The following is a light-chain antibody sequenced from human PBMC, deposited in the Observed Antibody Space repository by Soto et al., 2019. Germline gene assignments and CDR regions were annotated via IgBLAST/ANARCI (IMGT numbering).Light chain of an antibody. V-gene: IGLV2-14*01. J-gene: IGLJ1*01. CDR3: CSYTTSSTLYV. CDR2: DVS. CDR1: SSDVGAYNY. Sequence: QSALTQPASVSGSPGQSITISCTGTSSDVGAYNYVSWYQQHPGKAPKLMIYDVSNRLSGVSNRFSGSKSGSTASLTISGLQAEDDADYFCCSYTTSSTLYVFGTGTKLTVL.